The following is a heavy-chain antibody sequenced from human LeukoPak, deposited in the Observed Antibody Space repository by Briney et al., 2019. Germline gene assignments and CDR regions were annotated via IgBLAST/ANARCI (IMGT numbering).Heavy chain of an antibody. CDR3: ARRVAATPTRTQTFDP. D-gene: IGHD2-15*01. J-gene: IGHJ5*02. Sequence: GGSLRLSCAASGFTFSSYWMSWVRQAPGKGREGVANIKQDGSEKYYMDSVKGRFTISRDSAKNSLYLQMNSLRAEDTAVYYCARRVAATPTRTQTFDPWGQGTLVTVSS. CDR2: IKQDGSEK. V-gene: IGHV3-7*01. CDR1: GFTFSSYW.